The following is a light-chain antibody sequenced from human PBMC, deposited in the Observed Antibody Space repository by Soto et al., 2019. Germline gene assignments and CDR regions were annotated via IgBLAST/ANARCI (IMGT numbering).Light chain of an antibody. V-gene: IGKV3-11*01. CDR2: DAS. Sequence: EIVLTQSPATLSLSPGERATLSCRASQSVSSYLAWYQQKPGQAPRLLIYDASNRAAGIPARFSGSGSGTDFTLTISGLEPEDFAVYYCQHRSNWLITFGQGTRLEIK. CDR1: QSVSSY. J-gene: IGKJ5*01. CDR3: QHRSNWLIT.